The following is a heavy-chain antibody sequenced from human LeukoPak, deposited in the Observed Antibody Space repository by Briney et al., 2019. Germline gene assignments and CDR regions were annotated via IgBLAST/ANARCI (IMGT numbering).Heavy chain of an antibody. Sequence: GGSLRLSCAASGFIFSNYAMHWVRQAPGKGLEWVAIISYDGNKQYYADSVKGRFTISRDNAKNSLYLQMNSLRAEDTAVYCCARHYDILTGYYNGDYYFDYWGQGTLVTVSS. CDR3: ARHYDILTGYYNGDYYFDY. D-gene: IGHD3-9*01. CDR2: ISYDGNKQ. CDR1: GFIFSNYA. J-gene: IGHJ4*02. V-gene: IGHV3-30*04.